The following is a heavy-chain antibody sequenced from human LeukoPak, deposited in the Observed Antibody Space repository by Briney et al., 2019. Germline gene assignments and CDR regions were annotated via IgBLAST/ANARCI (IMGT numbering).Heavy chain of an antibody. CDR3: ARGGRGEAAGFDY. D-gene: IGHD6-13*01. CDR1: GGSISSYY. J-gene: IGHJ4*02. V-gene: IGHV4-59*01. CDR2: IYYSGST. Sequence: SETLSLTCTVSGGSISSYYWSWIRQPPGKGLEWIGYIYYSGSTNYNPSLKSRATISVDTSKNQFSLRLSSVTAADTALYYCARGGRGEAAGFDYWGQGTLVTVSS.